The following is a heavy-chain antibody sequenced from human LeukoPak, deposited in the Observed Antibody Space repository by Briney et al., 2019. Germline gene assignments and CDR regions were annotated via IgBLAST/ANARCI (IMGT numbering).Heavy chain of an antibody. J-gene: IGHJ6*03. CDR3: ARDSSSSEYYYYMDV. V-gene: IGHV7-4-1*02. CDR1: GYTFTSYA. CDR2: INTNTGNP. Sequence: ASVKVSCKASGYTFTSYAMNWVRQAPGQGLEWMGWINTNTGNPTYAQGFTGRFVFSLDTSVSTAYLQISSLKAEDTAVYYCARDSSSSEYYYYMDVWGKGTTVTVSS.